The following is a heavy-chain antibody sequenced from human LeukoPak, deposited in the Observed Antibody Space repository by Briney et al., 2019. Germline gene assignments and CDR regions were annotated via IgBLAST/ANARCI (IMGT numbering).Heavy chain of an antibody. V-gene: IGHV3-30-3*01. CDR2: LSYGGTNK. CDR1: GFTFSDYA. CDR3: ARDRSGYANGAFDF. D-gene: IGHD3-3*01. Sequence: HSGGSLRLSCAASGFTFSDYAMHWVRQAPGKGLEWVAVLSYGGTNKYYADSVKGRFTISRDNSKNTMYLQMNSLRAEDTAVYHCARDRSGYANGAFDFWGQGTMVTVHS. J-gene: IGHJ3*01.